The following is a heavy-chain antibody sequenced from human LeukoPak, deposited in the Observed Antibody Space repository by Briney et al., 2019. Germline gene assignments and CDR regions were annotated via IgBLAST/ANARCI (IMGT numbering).Heavy chain of an antibody. CDR1: GYSFTKYA. D-gene: IGHD6-13*01. J-gene: IGHJ4*02. V-gene: IGHV1-18*01. CDR3: VRDIALIGAAGYYFDH. CDR2: ISAYNGQT. Sequence: ASVKVSCKASGYSFTKYAMNWVRQAPGQGREWVGWISAYNGQTIYTPSLQGRVTMTTDTSTNTAYMELTGLTSGDTAVYYCVRDIALIGAAGYYFDHWGQGTQVTVSS.